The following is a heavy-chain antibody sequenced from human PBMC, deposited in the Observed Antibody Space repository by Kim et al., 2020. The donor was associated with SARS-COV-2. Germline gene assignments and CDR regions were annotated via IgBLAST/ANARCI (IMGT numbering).Heavy chain of an antibody. D-gene: IGHD1-1*01. V-gene: IGHV4-30-4*01. Sequence: SETLSLTCTVSGGSIRCGDYYWSWIRQPPGKGLVWIGYIHYRGSTFYNPSLKSRVTISVDTSKNQFSLKLSSVTAADTAVYDFARGGTRWYFDSWGRGTL. CDR1: GGSIRCGDYY. J-gene: IGHJ2*01. CDR2: IHYRGST. CDR3: ARGGTRWYFDS.